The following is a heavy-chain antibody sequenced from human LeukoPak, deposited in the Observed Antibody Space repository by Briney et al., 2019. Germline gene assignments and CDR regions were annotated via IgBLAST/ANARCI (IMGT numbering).Heavy chain of an antibody. D-gene: IGHD3-9*01. J-gene: IGHJ4*02. Sequence: SVKVSCKASRGTFSSYAVSWVRQAPGQGLEWMGGIIPIFGTANYAQKFHGRVTITADESTSTAYMELSSLRSEDTAVYYCARSVRRRLTGSEFDYWGQGTLVTVSS. CDR2: IIPIFGTA. CDR3: ARSVRRRLTGSEFDY. V-gene: IGHV1-69*13. CDR1: RGTFSSYA.